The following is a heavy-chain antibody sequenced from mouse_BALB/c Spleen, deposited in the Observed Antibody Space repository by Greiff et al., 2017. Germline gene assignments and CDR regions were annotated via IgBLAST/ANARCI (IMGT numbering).Heavy chain of an antibody. D-gene: IGHD1-1*01. CDR1: GFTFSSYT. CDR3: TRDYYGSSYGYFDY. CDR2: ISSGGSYT. Sequence: EVQGVESGGGLVKPGGSLKLSCAASGFTFSSYTMSWVRQTPEKRLEWVATISSGGSYTYYPDSVKGRFTISRDNAKNTLYLQMSSLKSEDTAMYYCTRDYYGSSYGYFDYWGQGTTLTVSS. V-gene: IGHV5-6-4*01. J-gene: IGHJ2*01.